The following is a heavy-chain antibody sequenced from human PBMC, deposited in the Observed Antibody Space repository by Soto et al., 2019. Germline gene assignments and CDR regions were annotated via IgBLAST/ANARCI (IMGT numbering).Heavy chain of an antibody. CDR3: ARPTPQRRSVLPFDY. CDR1: GGTFSSYT. CDR2: IIPILGIT. Sequence: QVQLVQSGAEVKKPGSSVKVSCKASGGTFSSYTISWVRQAPGQGLEWMGRIIPILGITNYAQKFQGRVTITADKYPHTAYMARSSLRSEDTAVYYCARPTPQRRSVLPFDYWGQGTLVTVSS. J-gene: IGHJ4*02. V-gene: IGHV1-69*02. D-gene: IGHD2-15*01.